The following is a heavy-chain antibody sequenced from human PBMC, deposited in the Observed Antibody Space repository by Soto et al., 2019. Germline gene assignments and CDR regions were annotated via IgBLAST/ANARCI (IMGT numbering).Heavy chain of an antibody. CDR2: IIPVFGTP. D-gene: IGHD3-22*01. CDR3: ARGDATKIIVTTYYGLDV. V-gene: IGHV1-69*12. J-gene: IGHJ6*02. CDR1: GGSFSNYG. Sequence: QVQVVQSGAEVKKPGSSVKVSCKASGGSFSNYGISWVRQAPGQGLEWMGGIIPVFGTPHYAQKFQDRVTMXAYXSTSTVYMEVSSLTSEDTAVYYCARGDATKIIVTTYYGLDVWGQGTTVTVSS.